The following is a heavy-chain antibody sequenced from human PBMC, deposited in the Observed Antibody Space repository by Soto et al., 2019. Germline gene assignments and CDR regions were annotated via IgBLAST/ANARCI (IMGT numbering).Heavy chain of an antibody. V-gene: IGHV3-33*01. CDR1: GFIFKNYG. D-gene: IGHD1-1*01. CDR3: ARDHGKNEAMDH. CDR2: IWHDGKNY. J-gene: IGHJ4*02. Sequence: QVQLVESGGGVVQPGTSLRLSCAASGFIFKNYGMQWVRQAPGKGLEWVAVIWHDGKNYGYADSVKGRFTVSRDNRKNTLYLQMNSLRAEDTAVYYCARDHGKNEAMDHWGKGTLVTVSS.